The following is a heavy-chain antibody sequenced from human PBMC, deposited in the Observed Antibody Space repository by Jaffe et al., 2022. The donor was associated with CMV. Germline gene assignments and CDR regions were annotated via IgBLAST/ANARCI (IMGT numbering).Heavy chain of an antibody. CDR1: GGSISSSSYY. D-gene: IGHD6-13*01. CDR2: IYYSGST. V-gene: IGHV4-39*01. CDR3: ARHGISGSSSNPPLDWFDP. Sequence: QLQLQESGPGLVKPSETLSLTCTVSGGSISSSSYYWGWIRQPPGKGLEWIGSIYYSGSTYYNPSLKSRVTISVDTSKNQFSLKLSSVTAADTAVYYCARHGISGSSSNPPLDWFDPWGQGTLVTVSS. J-gene: IGHJ5*02.